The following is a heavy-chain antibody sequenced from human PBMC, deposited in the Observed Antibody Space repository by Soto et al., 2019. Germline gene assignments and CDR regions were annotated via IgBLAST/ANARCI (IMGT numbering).Heavy chain of an antibody. CDR3: ARRGSSSWYGY. D-gene: IGHD6-13*01. J-gene: IGHJ4*02. CDR2: IYHSGST. Sequence: SETLSLTCAVSGGSISSGGYSWSWIRQPPGKGLEWIGYIYHSGSTYYNPSLKSRVTISVDTSKNQFSLKLSSVTAADTAVYYCARRGSSSWYGYWGQGTLVTVSS. CDR1: GGSISSGGYS. V-gene: IGHV4-30-2*03.